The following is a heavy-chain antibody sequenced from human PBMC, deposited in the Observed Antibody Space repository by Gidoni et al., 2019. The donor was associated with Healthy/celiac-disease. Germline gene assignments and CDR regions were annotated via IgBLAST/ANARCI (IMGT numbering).Heavy chain of an antibody. Sequence: EVQLVQSGAEVKKPGESLRISRKGSGYSFPSYWISWVRQMPGKGLEWMGRIDPSDSYTNYSPSFQGHVTISADKSISTAYLQWSSLKASDTAMYYCASLTRFPPYYYGSGPPDAFDIWGQGTMVTVSS. CDR1: GYSFPSYW. CDR3: ASLTRFPPYYYGSGPPDAFDI. V-gene: IGHV5-10-1*03. D-gene: IGHD3-10*01. J-gene: IGHJ3*02. CDR2: IDPSDSYT.